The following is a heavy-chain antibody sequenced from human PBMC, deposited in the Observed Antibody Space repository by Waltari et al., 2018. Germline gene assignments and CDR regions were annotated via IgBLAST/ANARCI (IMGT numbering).Heavy chain of an antibody. CDR2: MNPNSGNT. V-gene: IGHV1-8*01. J-gene: IGHJ5*02. Sequence: QVQLVQSGAEVKKPGASVKVSCKASGYTFTSYDINWVRQATGQGLEWMGWMNPNSGNTGYAQKVQGRVTMTRNTSISTAYMELSSLRSEDTAVYYCAREYNWNDGGWFDPWGQGTLVTVSS. CDR1: GYTFTSYD. D-gene: IGHD1-1*01. CDR3: AREYNWNDGGWFDP.